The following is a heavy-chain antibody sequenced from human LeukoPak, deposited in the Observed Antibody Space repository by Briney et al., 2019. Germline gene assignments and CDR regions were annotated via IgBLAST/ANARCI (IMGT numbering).Heavy chain of an antibody. CDR1: GYTFTGYY. J-gene: IGHJ4*02. Sequence: VASVKVSCKASGYTFTGYYMHWVRQAPGQGLEWMGGIIPIFGTANYAQKFQGRVTITTDESTSTAYMELSSLRSEDTAVYYCARFNRGSYDYWGQGTLVTVSS. CDR2: IIPIFGTA. CDR3: ARFNRGSYDY. V-gene: IGHV1-69*05. D-gene: IGHD1-26*01.